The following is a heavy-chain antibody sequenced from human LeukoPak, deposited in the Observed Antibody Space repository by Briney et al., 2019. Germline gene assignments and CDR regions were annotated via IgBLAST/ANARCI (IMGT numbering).Heavy chain of an antibody. Sequence: SETLPLTCAVSGYSISSGYYWGWIRQPPGKGLEWIGSIYHSGSTYYNPSLKSRVTISVDTSKNQFSLKLSSVTAADTAVYYCARTIEYSSPPDAFDIWGQGTMVTVSS. J-gene: IGHJ3*02. D-gene: IGHD6-6*01. CDR2: IYHSGST. V-gene: IGHV4-38-2*01. CDR1: GYSISSGYY. CDR3: ARTIEYSSPPDAFDI.